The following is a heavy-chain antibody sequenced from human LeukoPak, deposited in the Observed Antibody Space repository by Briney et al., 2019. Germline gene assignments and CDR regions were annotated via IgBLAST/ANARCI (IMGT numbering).Heavy chain of an antibody. D-gene: IGHD3-22*01. CDR3: AKDLTHYYDSSGYYY. J-gene: IGHJ4*02. CDR1: GFTFSSYA. V-gene: IGHV3-23*01. CDR2: ISGSGGST. Sequence: PGGSLRLSCAASGFTFSSYAMSWVRQAPGKGLEWVSAISGSGGSTYYADSVKGRFTISRDNSKNTLYLQMNSLRAEDTAVYYCAKDLTHYYDSSGYYYWGQGTLVTVSS.